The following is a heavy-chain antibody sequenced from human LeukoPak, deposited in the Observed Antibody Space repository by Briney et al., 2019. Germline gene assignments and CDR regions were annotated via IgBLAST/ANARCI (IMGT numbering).Heavy chain of an antibody. Sequence: WETLSLTCSVSGGSISTSNYYWGWIRQPPGQGLEWIGSIDNSGYTYTNPSVERRATISVDRSRKQFSLKLSSMTAANTATYYSAKHYVGAYDNRGLDYWGQGNLVTVSS. D-gene: IGHD3-10*01. J-gene: IGHJ4*02. CDR1: GGSISTSNYY. CDR2: IDNSGYT. V-gene: IGHV4-39*01. CDR3: AKHYVGAYDNRGLDY.